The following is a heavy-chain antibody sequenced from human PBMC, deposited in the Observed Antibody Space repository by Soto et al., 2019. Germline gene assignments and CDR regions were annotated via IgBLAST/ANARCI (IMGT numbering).Heavy chain of an antibody. CDR2: ISYDGSNK. D-gene: IGHD6-6*01. J-gene: IGHJ3*02. V-gene: IGHV3-30*18. CDR1: GFTFSSYG. Sequence: QVQLVESGGGVVQPGRSLRLSCAASGFTFSSYGMHWVRQAPGKGLEWVAGISYDGSNKYYADSVKGRFTISRDNSKNTLYLQMNSLRAEDTAVYYCAKDQGGSSSSPDAFDIWGQGTMVTVSS. CDR3: AKDQGGSSSSPDAFDI.